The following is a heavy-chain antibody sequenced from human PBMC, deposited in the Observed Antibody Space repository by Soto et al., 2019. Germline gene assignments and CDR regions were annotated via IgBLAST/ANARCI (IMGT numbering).Heavy chain of an antibody. V-gene: IGHV4-61*01. Sequence: QVQLQESGPGLVKPSETLSLTCTVSGGSVSSGSYYWSWIRQPPGKGLEWIGYIYYSGSTNYNPSLKSRVTISVDTSKNHVSLKLSSVTAADTAVYYCARGVAVAGAIDYWGQGTLVTVSS. CDR3: ARGVAVAGAIDY. CDR2: IYYSGST. J-gene: IGHJ4*02. D-gene: IGHD6-19*01. CDR1: GGSVSSGSYY.